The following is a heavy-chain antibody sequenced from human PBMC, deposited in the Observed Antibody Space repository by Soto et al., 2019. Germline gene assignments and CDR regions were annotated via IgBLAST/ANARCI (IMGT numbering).Heavy chain of an antibody. CDR1: GFTFSSYA. D-gene: IGHD3-22*01. CDR2: IRGSGGST. Sequence: EVQLLESGGGLVQPGGSLRLSCAASGFTFSSYAMSWVRQAPGKGLEWVSAIRGSGGSTYYADSVKGRFTISRDNSKNTLYLQMNSLRAEDTAVYYCAKARWKMIGPPTPFDYWGQGTLVTVSS. V-gene: IGHV3-23*01. CDR3: AKARWKMIGPPTPFDY. J-gene: IGHJ4*02.